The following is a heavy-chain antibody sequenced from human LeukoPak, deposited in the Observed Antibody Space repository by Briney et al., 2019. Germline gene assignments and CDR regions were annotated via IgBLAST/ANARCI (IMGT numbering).Heavy chain of an antibody. CDR2: VHSDGSYT. CDR3: AREGLGYSYDY. Sequence: GGSLRLSCAASGFTFSNYWIHWVRQAPGKGLMRVSRVHSDGSYTNYADSVKGRFTISRDNAKSTLYLQMNSLRAEDTAVYCCAREGLGYSYDYWGQGTLVTVSS. D-gene: IGHD5-18*01. CDR1: GFTFSNYW. J-gene: IGHJ4*02. V-gene: IGHV3-74*01.